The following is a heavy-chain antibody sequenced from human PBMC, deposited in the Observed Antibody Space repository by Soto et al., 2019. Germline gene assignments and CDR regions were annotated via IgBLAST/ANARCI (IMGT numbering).Heavy chain of an antibody. J-gene: IGHJ4*02. V-gene: IGHV1-18*01. CDR1: GYTFSSIG. D-gene: IGHD3-10*01. CDR3: ARDLDGPGHYSTDY. CDR2: ISPYKGNT. Sequence: ASVKVSCKASGYTFSSIGISWVRQAPGQGLEWMGWISPYKGNTYYAQRLQGRVTMTTDTSTSTAYMELRSLRSDDTAVYYCARDLDGPGHYSTDYWGPGTLVTVSS.